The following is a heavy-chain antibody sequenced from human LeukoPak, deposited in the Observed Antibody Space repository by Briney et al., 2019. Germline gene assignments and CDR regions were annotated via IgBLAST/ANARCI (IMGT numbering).Heavy chain of an antibody. CDR1: GGTFSSYA. J-gene: IGHJ4*02. CDR3: ARGWLDLYFDY. V-gene: IGHV1-69*04. CDR2: IIPILGIA. D-gene: IGHD6-19*01. Sequence: GASVKVSCKASGGTFSSYAISWVRQAPGQGLEWMGRIIPILGIANYAQKFQGRVTITADNSTSTAYMELSSLRSEDTAVYYCARGWLDLYFDYWGQGTLVTVSS.